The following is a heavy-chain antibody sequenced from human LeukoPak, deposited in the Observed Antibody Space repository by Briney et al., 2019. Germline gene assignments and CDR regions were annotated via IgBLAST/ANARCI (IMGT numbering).Heavy chain of an antibody. V-gene: IGHV1-46*01. Sequence: ASVKVSCKASGYTFTSYYLHWVRQAPGEGLEWMGIINPSGGSTSYAQKFQGRVTMTRDTSISTAYMELSRLRSDDTAVYYCARAQWELRPWSSLDVWGKGTTVTISS. J-gene: IGHJ6*04. D-gene: IGHD1-26*01. CDR1: GYTFTSYY. CDR2: INPSGGST. CDR3: ARAQWELRPWSSLDV.